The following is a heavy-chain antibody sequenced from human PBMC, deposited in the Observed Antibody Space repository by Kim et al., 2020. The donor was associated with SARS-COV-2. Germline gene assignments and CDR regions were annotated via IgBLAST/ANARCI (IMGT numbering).Heavy chain of an antibody. V-gene: IGHV4-31*02. CDR3: ARGRCSSTSCYANPIDY. Sequence: LKSRVTIAVDTSKNQFSLKLSSVTAADTAVYYCARGRCSSTSCYANPIDYWGQGTLVTVSS. D-gene: IGHD2-2*01. J-gene: IGHJ4*02.